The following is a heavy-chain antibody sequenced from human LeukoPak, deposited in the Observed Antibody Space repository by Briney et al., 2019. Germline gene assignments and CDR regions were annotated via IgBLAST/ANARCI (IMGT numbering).Heavy chain of an antibody. V-gene: IGHV1-18*01. CDR2: ISVYNGNT. D-gene: IGHD5-24*01. CDR1: GYTFTSYG. CDR3: ARRRDGYILDY. J-gene: IGHJ4*02. Sequence: GASVKVSFKASGYTFTSYGLSWVRQAPGQGLEWMGWISVYNGNTNYAQKLQGRVTMTTDTSTNTAYMELRSLRSDDTAVYYCARRRDGYILDYWGQGTLVTVSS.